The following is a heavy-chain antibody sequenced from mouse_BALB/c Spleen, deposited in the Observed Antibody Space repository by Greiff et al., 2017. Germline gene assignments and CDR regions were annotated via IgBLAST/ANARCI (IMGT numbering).Heavy chain of an antibody. V-gene: IGHV14-3*02. D-gene: IGHD2-14*01. CDR3: ARTHYRYDYAMDY. CDR2: IDPANGNT. CDR1: GFNIKDTH. J-gene: IGHJ4*01. Sequence: VQLQQSGAELVKPGASVKLSCTASGFNIKDTHIHWVRQRPDQGLEWIGRIDPANGNTKYDPKFPGKATITADTSSNTAYLQLSSLTSEDTAVYYCARTHYRYDYAMDYWGQGTSVTVSS.